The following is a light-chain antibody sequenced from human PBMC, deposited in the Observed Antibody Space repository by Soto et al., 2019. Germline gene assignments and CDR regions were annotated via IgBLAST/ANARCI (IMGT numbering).Light chain of an antibody. CDR1: QGISDY. CDR3: QQTYTFPWT. V-gene: IGKV1-39*01. CDR2: TAS. J-gene: IGKJ1*01. Sequence: DIRMTQSPSSLSASVGDTVTITCGASQGISDYLSWFQHKPGEAPKLLIYTASSLQGGVPLRFSGAGSRTDFSLTISGLQPEDSATYYCQQTYTFPWTFGQGTRVDIK.